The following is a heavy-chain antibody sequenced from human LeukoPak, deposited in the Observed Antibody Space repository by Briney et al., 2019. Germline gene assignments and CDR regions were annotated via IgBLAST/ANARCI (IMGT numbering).Heavy chain of an antibody. V-gene: IGHV3-33*03. Sequence: PGGSLRLSCAASGFTYSSYGIHWVRQAPGKGLEWVAVIWYDGSYKYYADSVKGRFTISRDNAKNSLYLQMNSLRAEDTAVYYCARSSGWFCFDYWGQGTLVTVSS. CDR1: GFTYSSYG. CDR3: ARSSGWFCFDY. D-gene: IGHD6-19*01. J-gene: IGHJ4*02. CDR2: IWYDGSYK.